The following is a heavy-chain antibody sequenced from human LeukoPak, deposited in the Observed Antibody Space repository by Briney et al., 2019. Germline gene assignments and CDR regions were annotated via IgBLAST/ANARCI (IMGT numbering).Heavy chain of an antibody. CDR1: GFTFGDYA. D-gene: IGHD3-10*01. Sequence: GGSLRLSCTASGFTFGDYAMSWFRQAPGKGLEWVGFIRSKDYGGTIEYAASVKGRFTISRDDSKNTAYLQMNSLKTEDTAVYYCTSRITMVRGVIMDWGQGTLVTVSS. CDR3: TSRITMVRGVIMD. CDR2: IRSKDYGGTI. J-gene: IGHJ4*02. V-gene: IGHV3-49*03.